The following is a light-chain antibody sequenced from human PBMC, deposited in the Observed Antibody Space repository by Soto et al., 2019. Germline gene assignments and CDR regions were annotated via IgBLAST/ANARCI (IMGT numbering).Light chain of an antibody. V-gene: IGKV1-39*01. Sequence: DIQMTQSPSSLSASVGDRVTIACRTSQSTSSHLRWYQQKPGKPPKLLIYAASFLQSGVPSRFSGSGSETDFTLTISSLQPEDFATYYCQQTYSTPFTFGPGTKVDIK. CDR1: QSTSSH. CDR3: QQTYSTPFT. CDR2: AAS. J-gene: IGKJ3*01.